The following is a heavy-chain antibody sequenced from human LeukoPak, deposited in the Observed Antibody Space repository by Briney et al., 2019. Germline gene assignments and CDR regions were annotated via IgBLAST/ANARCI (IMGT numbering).Heavy chain of an antibody. V-gene: IGHV4-39*02. Sequence: SETLSLTCSVSGASISRNTYYWGWIRQSPGKGLEWIGAFYYTGSTYYNPSLKSRITISVDTSKNHFSLKLSSVTAADTAVYYCARANYYDSSGYYYNAFDIWGQGTMVTVSS. CDR1: GASISRNTYY. D-gene: IGHD3-22*01. CDR2: FYYTGST. CDR3: ARANYYDSSGYYYNAFDI. J-gene: IGHJ3*02.